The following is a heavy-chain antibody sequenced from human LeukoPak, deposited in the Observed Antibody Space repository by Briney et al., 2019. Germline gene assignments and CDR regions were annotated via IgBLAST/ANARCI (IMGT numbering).Heavy chain of an antibody. CDR1: GFTLDDYG. CDR2: INWNGGST. J-gene: IGHJ3*02. D-gene: IGHD3-10*02. V-gene: IGHV3-20*04. CDR3: ARALFGSPYAFDI. Sequence: GGSLRLSCAASGFTLDDYGMSWVRQAPGKGLEWVYCINWNGGSTGYADSVKGRFTISRDNAKNPLYLQMNSLRAEDTALYYCARALFGSPYAFDIWGQGTMVTVSS.